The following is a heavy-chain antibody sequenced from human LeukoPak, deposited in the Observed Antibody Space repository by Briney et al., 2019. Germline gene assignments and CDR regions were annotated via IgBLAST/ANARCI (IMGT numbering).Heavy chain of an antibody. CDR3: AKKPATIKFPFDI. CDR1: GFTFSTYD. J-gene: IGHJ4*02. D-gene: IGHD5-24*01. CDR2: ISTTGGYT. Sequence: GGSLRLSCVGSGFTFSTYDMGWVRQTPGKGLEWVSAISTTGGYTEDADSVKGRFTISRDNSQNTLFLQMHSLRAEDTAVYYCAKKPATIKFPFDIWGQGTLVTVSP. V-gene: IGHV3-23*01.